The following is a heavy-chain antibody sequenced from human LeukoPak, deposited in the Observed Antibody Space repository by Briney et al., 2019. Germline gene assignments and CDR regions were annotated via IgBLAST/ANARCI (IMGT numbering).Heavy chain of an antibody. D-gene: IGHD4-23*01. V-gene: IGHV4-59*01. Sequence: SETLSLTCTVSGDSISNYWTWIRQSPGKGLEWIGYIHNSGNTNYNPSLKSRVTISLDTSKNQFSLKLTSVTATDTAIYYCARGTTTVVTYFDYWGQGTLVTVSS. CDR2: IHNSGNT. CDR1: GDSISNY. J-gene: IGHJ4*02. CDR3: ARGTTTVVTYFDY.